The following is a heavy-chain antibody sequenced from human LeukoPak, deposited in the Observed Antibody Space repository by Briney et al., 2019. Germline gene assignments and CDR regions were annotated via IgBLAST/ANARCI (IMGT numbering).Heavy chain of an antibody. CDR3: AEGVSGWPYYFDY. V-gene: IGHV3-23*01. Sequence: GGSLRLSCAASGFTFSTYAMSWVRQTPPKGLEWVAAIGDDGATTYYADSVKGRFTISRENSKNTLYLQMNSLRAADTAVYYCAEGVSGWPYYFDYWGGGTLVTVCS. CDR1: GFTFSTYA. D-gene: IGHD6-19*01. CDR2: IGDDGATT. J-gene: IGHJ4*02.